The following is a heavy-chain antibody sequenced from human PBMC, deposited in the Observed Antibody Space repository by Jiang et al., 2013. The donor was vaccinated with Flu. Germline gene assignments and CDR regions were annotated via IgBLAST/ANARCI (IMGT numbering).Heavy chain of an antibody. CDR2: ISSSGSTI. CDR3: ARDLTPLAARGLFDYYYYGMDV. V-gene: IGHV3-11*01. CDR1: GFTFDDYY. Sequence: VQLLESGGDLVEPGGSLRLSCAASGFTFDDYYMNWIRQAPGKGLEWVSFISSSGSTIYYADSVKGRFTISRDNVKNSLYLQMSSLRAEDTAVYFCARDLTPLAARGLFDYYYYGMDVWGQGTTVTVSS. D-gene: IGHD2-15*01. J-gene: IGHJ6*02.